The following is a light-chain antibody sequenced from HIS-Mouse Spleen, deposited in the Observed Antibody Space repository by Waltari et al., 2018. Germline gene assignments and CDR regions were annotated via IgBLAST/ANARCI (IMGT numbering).Light chain of an antibody. CDR2: GAS. Sequence: EIVLTQSPGTLSLSLGERATLSCRASPSVSSSYLAWYQQKPGQPPRLLIYGASSRATGIPDRFSGSGSGTDFTLTISRLEPEDFAVYYCQQYGSSPWTFGQGTKVEIK. CDR1: PSVSSSY. J-gene: IGKJ1*01. CDR3: QQYGSSPWT. V-gene: IGKV3-20*01.